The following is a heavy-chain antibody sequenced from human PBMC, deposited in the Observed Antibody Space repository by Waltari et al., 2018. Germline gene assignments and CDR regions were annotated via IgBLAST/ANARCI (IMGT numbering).Heavy chain of an antibody. D-gene: IGHD3-10*01. J-gene: IGHJ6*02. CDR1: GGTLSNQP. CDR2: IIPGLHIP. CDR3: ARGPGISGLKDV. Sequence: QVQLVQSGAEVKKPGSSVKVSCTASGGTLSNQPIGWVRQAPGHGLEWMGGIIPGLHIPNYAQKFQGRLTITADKSTDTVYMELSSLTSEDTAVYYCARGPGISGLKDVWGQGTAVTVSS. V-gene: IGHV1-69*10.